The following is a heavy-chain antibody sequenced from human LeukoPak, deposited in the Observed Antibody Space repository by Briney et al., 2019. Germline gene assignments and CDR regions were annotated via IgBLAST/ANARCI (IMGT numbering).Heavy chain of an antibody. CDR2: IYYSGST. Sequence: SQTLSLTCTVSGGSISSGDYYWSWIRQPPGKGLEWIGYIYYSGSTYYNPSPKSRVTISVDTSKNQFSLKLSSVTAADTAVYYCARDRYIYGDYTPPHWYFDLWGRGTLVTVSS. CDR3: ARDRYIYGDYTPPHWYFDL. CDR1: GGSISSGDYY. J-gene: IGHJ2*01. V-gene: IGHV4-30-4*01. D-gene: IGHD4-17*01.